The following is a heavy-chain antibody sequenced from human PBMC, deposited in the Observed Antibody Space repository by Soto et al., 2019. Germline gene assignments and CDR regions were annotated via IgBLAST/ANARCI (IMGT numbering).Heavy chain of an antibody. CDR3: ATLSTNGPSFDY. J-gene: IGHJ4*02. D-gene: IGHD2-8*01. Sequence: ASVKVSCKASGYTFTSYYMHLVRQAPGQGLEWMGIINPSGGSTSYAQKFQGRVTMTRDTSTSTVYMELSSLRSEDTAVYYCATLSTNGPSFDYWGQGTLVTVSS. CDR2: INPSGGST. CDR1: GYTFTSYY. V-gene: IGHV1-46*01.